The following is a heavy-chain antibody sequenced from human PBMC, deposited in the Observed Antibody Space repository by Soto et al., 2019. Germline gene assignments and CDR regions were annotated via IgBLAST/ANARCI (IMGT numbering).Heavy chain of an antibody. CDR3: ARPTTGGAFDL. V-gene: IGHV4-59*08. Sequence: QVHLQESGPGLVKPSETLSLTCIVSGGSISGYYWSWIRQPPGKGLEWIGYIYYSGGANYNPSLKRRVSISEDTSNNQFSLRLTSVTAADTAVYYCARPTTGGAFDLWGQGTMVTVSS. CDR2: IYYSGGA. CDR1: GGSISGYY. J-gene: IGHJ3*01.